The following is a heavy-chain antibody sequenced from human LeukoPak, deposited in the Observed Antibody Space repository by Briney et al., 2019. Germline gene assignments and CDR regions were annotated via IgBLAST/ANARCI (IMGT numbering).Heavy chain of an antibody. D-gene: IGHD4-17*01. J-gene: IGHJ3*02. CDR2: NSYIGST. CDR3: ARDLVTVTKGFDI. V-gene: IGHV4-61*01. CDR1: GGSISSSSYY. Sequence: SETLSLTCTVSGGSISSSSYYWGWIRQPPGKGLEWIGYNSYIGSTNYNPSLKSRVTISIDTSKDQFSLKLSSVTAADTAVYYCARDLVTVTKGFDIWGQGTMVSVSS.